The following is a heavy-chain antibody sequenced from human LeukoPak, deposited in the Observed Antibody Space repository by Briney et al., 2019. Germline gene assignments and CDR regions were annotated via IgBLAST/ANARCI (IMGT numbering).Heavy chain of an antibody. V-gene: IGHV4-39*01. D-gene: IGHD3-10*01. CDR1: GGSISSSSDY. Sequence: SETLSLTCTVSGGSISSSSDYWGWIRQPPGKGLEWIGSIYYSGSTYYNPSLKSRVTISVDTSKNQFSLKLSSVAAADTAVYYCASYTTMVRERDYWGQGTLVTVSS. CDR3: ASYTTMVRERDY. J-gene: IGHJ4*02. CDR2: IYYSGST.